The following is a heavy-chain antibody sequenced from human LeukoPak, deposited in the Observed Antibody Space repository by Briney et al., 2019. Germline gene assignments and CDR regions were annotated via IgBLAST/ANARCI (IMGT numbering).Heavy chain of an antibody. CDR2: ISGSGGST. Sequence: GRSLRLSCAASGFTFSSYAMSWVRQAPGKGLEWVSAISGSGGSTYYADSVKGRFTISRDNSKNTLYLQMNSLRAEDTAVYYCAKATTKDTAMVQDYWGQGTLVTVSS. CDR1: GFTFSSYA. CDR3: AKATTKDTAMVQDY. V-gene: IGHV3-23*01. D-gene: IGHD5-18*01. J-gene: IGHJ4*02.